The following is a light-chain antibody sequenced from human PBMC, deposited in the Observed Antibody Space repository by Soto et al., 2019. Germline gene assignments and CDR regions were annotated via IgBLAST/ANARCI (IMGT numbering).Light chain of an antibody. Sequence: EIVMTQSLVTLYVTTGERVTLSCRASQSVRSDLACYQQKTGESPRLLSYGASLRATGIPSRFSRSGSGTEFTLTISSLQPEDFATYYCQQVNSFPLTFGGGAKVDIK. CDR1: QSVRSD. CDR3: QQVNSFPLT. J-gene: IGKJ4*01. V-gene: IGKV3-15*01. CDR2: GAS.